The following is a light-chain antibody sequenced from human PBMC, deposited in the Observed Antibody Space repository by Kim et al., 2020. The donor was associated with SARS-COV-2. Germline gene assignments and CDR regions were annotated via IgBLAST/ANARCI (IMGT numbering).Light chain of an antibody. Sequence: SYELTQPPSVSVAPGKTARITCGGNNIGSKSVHWYQQKPGQAPVLVIYYDSDRPSGIPERFSGSNSGNTATLTISRVEAGDEADYYCQVWDSSSDHLWAVFGGGTQLTVL. V-gene: IGLV3-21*04. CDR2: YDS. CDR3: QVWDSSSDHLWAV. CDR1: NIGSKS. J-gene: IGLJ2*01.